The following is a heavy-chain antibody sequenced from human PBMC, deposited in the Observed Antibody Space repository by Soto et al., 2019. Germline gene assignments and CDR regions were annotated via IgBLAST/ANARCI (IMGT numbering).Heavy chain of an antibody. CDR2: ITRSGDYI. CDR3: AREPTTGWPSFDY. J-gene: IGHJ4*02. D-gene: IGHD6-19*01. CDR1: GFTFSSYT. Sequence: PGGSLRLSCAASGFTFSSYTMAWVRQAPGKGLEWVSSITRSGDYIFYANSVKGRFTISRDNAKNSLFLQMNSLRVEDTAIYFCAREPTTGWPSFDYWGQGALVTVFS. V-gene: IGHV3-21*01.